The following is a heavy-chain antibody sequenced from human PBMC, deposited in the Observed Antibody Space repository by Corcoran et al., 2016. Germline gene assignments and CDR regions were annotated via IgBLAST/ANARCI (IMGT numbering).Heavy chain of an antibody. CDR3: ARGGVYCGGTSYGVCGYGMDV. Sequence: QVQLVQSGAEVKKPGSSVKVSCKASGGTFSSYAISWVRQAPGQGLEWMGGIIPIFGTANYAQKFQGRVTITAHKSTSTAYMELSSLRSEDTAVYYCARGGVYCGGTSYGVCGYGMDVWGQGTTVTVSS. J-gene: IGHJ6*02. CDR2: IIPIFGTA. CDR1: GGTFSSYA. V-gene: IGHV1-69*06. D-gene: IGHD2-2*01.